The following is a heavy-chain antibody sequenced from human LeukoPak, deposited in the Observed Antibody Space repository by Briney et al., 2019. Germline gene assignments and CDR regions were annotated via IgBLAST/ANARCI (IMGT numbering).Heavy chain of an antibody. CDR2: IYYSGST. D-gene: IGHD2-2*01. Sequence: SETLSLTCTVSGGSISSSSYYWGWIRQPPGKGLEWIGSIYYSGSTYYNPSLKSRVTISVDTSKNQFSLKLSSVTAADTAVYYCARLQYCSGTSCYWFDPWGQGTLVTVSS. J-gene: IGHJ5*02. V-gene: IGHV4-39*07. CDR3: ARLQYCSGTSCYWFDP. CDR1: GGSISSSSYY.